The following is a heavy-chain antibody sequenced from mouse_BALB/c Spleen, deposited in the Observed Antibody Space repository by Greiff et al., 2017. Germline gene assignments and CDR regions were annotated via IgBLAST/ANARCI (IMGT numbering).Heavy chain of an antibody. CDR1: GFSLTSYG. CDR2: IWSGGST. Sequence: QVQLQQSGPGLVQPSQSLSITCTVSGFSLTSYGVHWVRQSPGKGLEWLGVIWSGGSTDYNAAFISRLSISKDNSKSQVFFKMNSLQANDTAIYYCARNLGGLRAWFAYWGQGTLVTVSA. CDR3: ARNLGGLRAWFAY. V-gene: IGHV2-2*02. D-gene: IGHD2-4*01. J-gene: IGHJ3*01.